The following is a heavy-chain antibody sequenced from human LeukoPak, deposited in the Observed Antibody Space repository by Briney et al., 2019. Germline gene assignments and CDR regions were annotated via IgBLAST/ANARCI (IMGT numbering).Heavy chain of an antibody. D-gene: IGHD4-23*01. J-gene: IGHJ4*02. CDR1: GGSFSGYY. V-gene: IGHV4-34*01. Sequence: PSETLSLTCAVDGGSFSGYYWSWIRQPPGKGLERIGEINHSGSTNYNPSLKSRVTISVDTSKNQFSLKLSSVTAADTAVYYCARGRSHDYGGFDYWGQGTLVTVSS. CDR2: INHSGST. CDR3: ARGRSHDYGGFDY.